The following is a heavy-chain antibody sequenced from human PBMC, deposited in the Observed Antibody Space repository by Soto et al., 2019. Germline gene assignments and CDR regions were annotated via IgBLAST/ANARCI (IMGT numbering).Heavy chain of an antibody. J-gene: IGHJ4*02. D-gene: IGHD5-18*01. V-gene: IGHV4-39*01. CDR1: GGSVSSSYYY. CDR3: ARPRIYSYGYFDY. Sequence: QLQLQESGPGLVKPSETLSLTCTVSGGSVSSSYYYWGWIRQPPGRGLEWVGGMSYSGSTYYNPSLKSRVTISVDTSKNQFSLKLTSVTAADTAVYYCARPRIYSYGYFDYWGQGTLVTVSS. CDR2: MSYSGST.